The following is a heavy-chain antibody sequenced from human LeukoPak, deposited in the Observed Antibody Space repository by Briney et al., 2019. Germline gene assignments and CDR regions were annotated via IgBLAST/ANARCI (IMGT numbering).Heavy chain of an antibody. CDR3: ARVVIDFGVVIPHYSPNYYYGMDV. CDR2: IIPIFGTA. CDR1: GYTFTGSA. J-gene: IGHJ6*02. Sequence: SVKVSCKASGYTFTGSAISWVRQAPGQGLEWMGGIIPIFGTANYAQKFQGRVTITADESTSTAYMELRSLRSEDTAVYYCARVVIDFGVVIPHYSPNYYYGMDVWGQGTTVTVSS. D-gene: IGHD3-3*01. V-gene: IGHV1-69*13.